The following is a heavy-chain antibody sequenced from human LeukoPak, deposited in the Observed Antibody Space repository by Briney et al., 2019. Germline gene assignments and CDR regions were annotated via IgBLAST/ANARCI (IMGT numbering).Heavy chain of an antibody. CDR3: ARDVMLRGYYYGMDV. CDR2: IYYSGST. Sequence: PSETLSLTCTVSGGSVSRSTYYWSWIRQPPGKGLEWIGYIYYSGSTNYNPSLKSRVTISVDTSKNQFSLKLSSVTAADTAVYYCARDVMLRGYYYGMDVWGQGTTVTVSS. V-gene: IGHV4-61*01. D-gene: IGHD3-16*01. CDR1: GGSVSRSTYY. J-gene: IGHJ6*02.